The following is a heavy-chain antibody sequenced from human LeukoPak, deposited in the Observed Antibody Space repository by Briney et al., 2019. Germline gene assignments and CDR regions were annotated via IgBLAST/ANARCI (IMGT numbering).Heavy chain of an antibody. CDR3: ARGGRPPEALGDTFDI. Sequence: GGSLRLSCVASGFTCSSHWMHWVRQGPGKGLVWVSRIKSDGRSTNYADSVKGRFTIARDDAKNTLYLQMNRLRAEDTAVYYCARGGRPPEALGDTFDIWGQGTLVTVSS. V-gene: IGHV3-74*01. CDR1: GFTCSSHW. CDR2: IKSDGRST. D-gene: IGHD1-26*01. J-gene: IGHJ3*02.